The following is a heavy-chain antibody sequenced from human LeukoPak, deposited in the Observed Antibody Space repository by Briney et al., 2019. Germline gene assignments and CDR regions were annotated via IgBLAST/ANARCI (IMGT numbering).Heavy chain of an antibody. D-gene: IGHD3-22*01. CDR2: IIPIFGTA. CDR1: GGTFSSYA. J-gene: IGHJ4*02. Sequence: ASVKVSCKASGGTFSSYAISWVRQAPGQGLEWMGGIIPIFGTANYAQKFQGRVTITADESTSTAYMELSSLRSEDTAVYYCARGSSHYYDSSGYGYWGQGTLVTVSS. CDR3: ARGSSHYYDSSGYGY. V-gene: IGHV1-69*13.